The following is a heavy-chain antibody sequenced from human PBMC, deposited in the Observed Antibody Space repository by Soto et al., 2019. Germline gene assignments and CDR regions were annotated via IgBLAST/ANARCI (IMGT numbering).Heavy chain of an antibody. CDR2: IGGSGTGGRT. V-gene: IGHV3-23*01. J-gene: IGHJ6*02. Sequence: EVHLLESGGDLVQPGGSLRLSCTASGLTFSTYAMIWVRQAPGKGLEWVSAIGGSGTGGRTYYADSVKGRFTISRDNSKNTVYLQMNSLRADDTAVYYCAKSPWGLGGSNSDDYGMDVWGQGTTVTVSS. CDR1: GLTFSTYA. CDR3: AKSPWGLGGSNSDDYGMDV. D-gene: IGHD2-21*02.